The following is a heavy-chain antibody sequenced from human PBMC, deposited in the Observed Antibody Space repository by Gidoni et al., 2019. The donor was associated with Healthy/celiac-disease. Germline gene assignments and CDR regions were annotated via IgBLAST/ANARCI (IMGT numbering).Heavy chain of an antibody. CDR2: KSYDGSNK. CDR3: ARDQSDAFDI. V-gene: IGHV3-30-3*01. J-gene: IGHJ3*02. Sequence: QVQLVESGGGVVQPGRSLRLSCAASGFNFSRYAMLWVPQVSGKGLEWVAVKSYDGSNKYYADSVKGRFTISRDNSKNTLYRQMNSLRAEDTAVYYCARDQSDAFDIWGQGTMVTVSS. CDR1: GFNFSRYA.